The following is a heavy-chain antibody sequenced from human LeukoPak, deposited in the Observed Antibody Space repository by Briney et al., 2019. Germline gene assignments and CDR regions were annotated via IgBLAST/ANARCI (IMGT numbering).Heavy chain of an antibody. CDR2: ISSNGGST. Sequence: PGGSLRLSCAASGFTFSSYAMHWVRQAPGKGLEYVSAISSNGGSTYYANSVKGRFTISRDNSKNTLYLQMGSLRAEDMAVYYCARARAGYGDYDYWGQGTLVTVSS. V-gene: IGHV3-64*01. J-gene: IGHJ4*02. CDR1: GFTFSSYA. D-gene: IGHD4-17*01. CDR3: ARARAGYGDYDY.